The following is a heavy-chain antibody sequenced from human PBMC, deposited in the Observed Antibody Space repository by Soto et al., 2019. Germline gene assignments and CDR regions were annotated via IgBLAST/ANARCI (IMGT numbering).Heavy chain of an antibody. CDR1: GFTLTTYA. V-gene: IGHV3-23*01. CDR2: ISASGDRT. Sequence: EVQLLVSGGGSVQPGGSLRLSCEVSGFTLTTYAMSWVRQAPGKGLEWVSQISASGDRTYYADSVKGRFTISKDTSTNTLFLQMNSLRGEDSAVYYCEGSWTWGQGTMVTVSS. J-gene: IGHJ3*01. D-gene: IGHD5-12*01. CDR3: EGSWT.